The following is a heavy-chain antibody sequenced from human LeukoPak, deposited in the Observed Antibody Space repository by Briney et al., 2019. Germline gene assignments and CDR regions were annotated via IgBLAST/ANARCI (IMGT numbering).Heavy chain of an antibody. CDR3: ARVSGYYDTSLDY. J-gene: IGHJ4*02. Sequence: ASVKVSCKASGYTFTGYYMHWVRQAPGQGLEWMGWTNPNSGGTNYAQKLQGRVTMTRDTSISTAYMELSRLRSDDTAVYYCARVSGYYDTSLDYWGQGTLVTVSS. CDR2: TNPNSGGT. V-gene: IGHV1-2*02. CDR1: GYTFTGYY. D-gene: IGHD3-3*01.